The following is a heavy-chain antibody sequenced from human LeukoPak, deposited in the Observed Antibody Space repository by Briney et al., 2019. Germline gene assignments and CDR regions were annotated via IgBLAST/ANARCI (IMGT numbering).Heavy chain of an antibody. J-gene: IGHJ5*02. Sequence: GGSLRLSCAASGFTFSSYSMNWVRQAPGKGLEWVSSITSSSSYVYYADSVKGRFTISRDNAKNSLYLQMNSLRAEDTAVYYCARDGRDGYGSGENWFDPWGQGTLVTVSS. CDR3: ARDGRDGYGSGENWFDP. D-gene: IGHD3-10*01. CDR1: GFTFSSYS. V-gene: IGHV3-21*01. CDR2: ITSSSSYV.